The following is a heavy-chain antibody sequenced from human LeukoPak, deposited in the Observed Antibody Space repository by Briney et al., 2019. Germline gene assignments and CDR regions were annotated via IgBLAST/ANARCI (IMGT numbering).Heavy chain of an antibody. CDR1: GGSIISSSQY. V-gene: IGHV4-39*01. CDR3: AKHESLIAFDI. CDR2: IHYSGST. J-gene: IGHJ3*02. Sequence: SETLSLTCTVSGGSIISSSQYWGWIRQPPGKGLEWIASIHYSGSTNYNPSLKSRVTISVDTSKNQVSLKLSSVTAADTAVYYCAKHESLIAFDIWGQGTMVTVSS.